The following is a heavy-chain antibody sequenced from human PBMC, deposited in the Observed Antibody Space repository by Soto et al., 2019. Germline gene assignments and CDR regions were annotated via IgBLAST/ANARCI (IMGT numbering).Heavy chain of an antibody. CDR2: IIPIFGTA. J-gene: IGHJ6*02. D-gene: IGHD3-3*01. Sequence: QVQLVRSGAEVKKPGSSVKVSCKASGGTFSSYAISWVRQAPGQGLEWMGGIIPIFGTANYAQKFQGRVTITADKSTSTAYMELSSLRSEDTAVYYCASPTREWLPPARDYYYGMDVWGQGTTVTVSS. V-gene: IGHV1-69*06. CDR1: GGTFSSYA. CDR3: ASPTREWLPPARDYYYGMDV.